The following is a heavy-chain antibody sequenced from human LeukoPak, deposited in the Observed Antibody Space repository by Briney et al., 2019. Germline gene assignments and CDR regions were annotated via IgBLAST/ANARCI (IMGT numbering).Heavy chain of an antibody. CDR3: ARGWNLPYYYYGMDV. CDR2: INPNSGGT. V-gene: IGHV1-2*02. J-gene: IGHJ6*02. CDR1: GYTFTSYY. Sequence: GASVKVSCKASGYTFTSYYMHWVRQAPGQGLEWMGWINPNSGGTNYAQKFQGRVTMTRDTSISTAYMELSRLRSDDTAVYYCARGWNLPYYYYGMDVWGQGTTVTVSS. D-gene: IGHD1-1*01.